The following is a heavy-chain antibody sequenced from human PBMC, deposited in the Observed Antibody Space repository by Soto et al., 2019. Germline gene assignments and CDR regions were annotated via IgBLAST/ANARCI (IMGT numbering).Heavy chain of an antibody. J-gene: IGHJ2*01. CDR1: GFTFSSYA. Sequence: QVQLVESGGGVVQPGRSLRLSCAASGFTFSSYAMHWVHQAPGKGLEWVAVISYDGSNKYYADSVKGRFTISRDNSKNRLYLQMNSLRAEDTAVYYCARPLWRDDYNWGYFDLWGRGTLVTVSS. CDR2: ISYDGSNK. CDR3: ARPLWRDDYNWGYFDL. V-gene: IGHV3-30-3*01. D-gene: IGHD4-4*01.